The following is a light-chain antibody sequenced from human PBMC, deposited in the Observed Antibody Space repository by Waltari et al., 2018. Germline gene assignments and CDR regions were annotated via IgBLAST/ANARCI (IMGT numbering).Light chain of an antibody. CDR2: EVR. V-gene: IGLV2-14*01. J-gene: IGLJ3*02. CDR3: SSYTTSRTWV. Sequence: QSALTQPASVSGSPGQSITISCTGTSSDVRAYNYVSWYQQKPGKAPQLIIYEVRDRPPGCPNRFSGSKSGYTAFLTISGLQAEDEADYYCSSYTTSRTWVFGGGTKLTVL. CDR1: SSDVRAYNY.